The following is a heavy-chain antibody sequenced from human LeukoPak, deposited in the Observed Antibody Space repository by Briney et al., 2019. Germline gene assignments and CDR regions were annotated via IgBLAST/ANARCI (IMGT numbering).Heavy chain of an antibody. V-gene: IGHV3-23*01. J-gene: IGHJ4*02. CDR3: AKPIVVDRGYYFDY. D-gene: IGHD3-22*01. Sequence: GGSLRLSCAASGFTFSNYAMSWVRQAPGKGLEWVSAISGSGGSTYYADSVKGRFTISRDNSKNTLYLQMNSLRAEDTAVYYCAKPIVVDRGYYFDYWGQGTLVTVSS. CDR2: ISGSGGST. CDR1: GFTFSNYA.